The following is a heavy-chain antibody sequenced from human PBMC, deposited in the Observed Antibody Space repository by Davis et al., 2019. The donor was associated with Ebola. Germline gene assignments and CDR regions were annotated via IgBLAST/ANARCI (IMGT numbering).Heavy chain of an antibody. CDR3: ARGGYFGLGTYYNAAPFYY. J-gene: IGHJ4*02. CDR1: GFTFSSYG. V-gene: IGHV3-30*03. Sequence: GGSLRLSCAASGFTFSSYGMHWVRQAPGKGLEWVAVISYDGSNKYYADSVKGRFTISRDNSKNTLYLQMNSLRPDDTAVYYCARGGYFGLGTYYNAAPFYYWGQGTLVTVSS. D-gene: IGHD3-10*01. CDR2: ISYDGSNK.